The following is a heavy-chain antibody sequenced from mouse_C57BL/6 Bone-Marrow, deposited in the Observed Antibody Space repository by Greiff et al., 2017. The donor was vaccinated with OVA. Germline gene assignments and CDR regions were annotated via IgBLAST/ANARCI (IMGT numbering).Heavy chain of an antibody. CDR2: ISSGGSYT. CDR3: ARHDGPVSYFDY. CDR1: GFTFSSYG. J-gene: IGHJ2*01. D-gene: IGHD1-2*01. Sequence: EVHLVESGGDLVKPGGSLKLSCAASGFTFSSYGMSWVRQTPDKRLEWVATISSGGSYTYYPDSVKGRFTISRDNAKNTLYLQRSSLKSEDTAMYYCARHDGPVSYFDYWGQGTTLTVSS. V-gene: IGHV5-6*01.